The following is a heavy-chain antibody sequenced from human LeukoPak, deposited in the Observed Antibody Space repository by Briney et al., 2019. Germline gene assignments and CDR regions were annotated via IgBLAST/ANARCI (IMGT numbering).Heavy chain of an antibody. CDR2: ISGSGGST. CDR3: AKDRVGSTHFDY. V-gene: IGHV3-23*01. D-gene: IGHD1-26*01. CDR1: GFTFSSYA. Sequence: PGGSLRLSCAASGFTFSSYAMGWVRQAPGKGLEGVSVISGSGGSTYYADSVKGRFTISRDNSKNTLYMQMNSLRAEDTAVYYCAKDRVGSTHFDYWGQGTLVTVSS. J-gene: IGHJ4*02.